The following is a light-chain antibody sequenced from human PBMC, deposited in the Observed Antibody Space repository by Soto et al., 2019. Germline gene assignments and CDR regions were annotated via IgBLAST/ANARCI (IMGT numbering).Light chain of an antibody. V-gene: IGLV2-14*01. J-gene: IGLJ1*01. Sequence: QSVLTQPASVSGSPGQSITISCTGTSSDVGGYKYVSWYQQHPGKAPKLLIFEVSHRPSGVSNRFSGSKSGNTASLTISGLQAEDEADYYCLSYTSISARVFGTGTKVTVL. CDR2: EVS. CDR3: LSYTSISARV. CDR1: SSDVGGYKY.